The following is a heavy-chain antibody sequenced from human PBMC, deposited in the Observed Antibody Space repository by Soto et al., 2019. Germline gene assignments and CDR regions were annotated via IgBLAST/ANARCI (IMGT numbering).Heavy chain of an antibody. J-gene: IGHJ4*02. CDR1: GFTFSSHA. CDR2: ISYSGSNT. Sequence: ESGGGLVQPEGSLRLSCAASGFTFSSHAMSWVRQAPGKGLEWVSAISYSGSNTYYTDSVKGRFTISRDNSKNTLYLQMNSLRVEDTAIYYCAKRFTLFGEVNLYPDFDYWGQGTLVTVAS. CDR3: AKRFTLFGEVNLYPDFDY. V-gene: IGHV3-23*01. D-gene: IGHD3-3*01.